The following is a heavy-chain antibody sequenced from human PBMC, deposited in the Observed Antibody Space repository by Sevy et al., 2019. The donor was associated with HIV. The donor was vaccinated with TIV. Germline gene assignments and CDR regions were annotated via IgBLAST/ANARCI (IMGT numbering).Heavy chain of an antibody. V-gene: IGHV3-21*06. D-gene: IGHD3-3*01. CDR2: ISSGSSYI. CDR3: ARDDYYTTPCAFDV. J-gene: IGHJ3*01. Sequence: GGSLRLSCIASGFSFDTYSMNWVRQTPGQGLEWVSSISSGSSYIYYADTVKGRFTISRDNAKNSLSLEMNRLRVEDTAIYYCARDDYYTTPCAFDVWGQGTMVTVSS. CDR1: GFSFDTYS.